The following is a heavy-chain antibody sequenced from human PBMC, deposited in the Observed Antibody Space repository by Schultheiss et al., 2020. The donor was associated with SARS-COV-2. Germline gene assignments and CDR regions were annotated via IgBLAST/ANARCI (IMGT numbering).Heavy chain of an antibody. Sequence: SQTLSLTCAVYGGSFSGYYWSWIRQPPGKGLEWIGEINHSGSTNYNPSLKSRVTISVDTSKNQFSLKLSSVTAADTAVYYCAKDRDAAAGYWGQGTLVTVSS. J-gene: IGHJ4*02. CDR2: INHSGST. CDR1: GGSFSGYY. D-gene: IGHD6-13*01. V-gene: IGHV4-34*01. CDR3: AKDRDAAAGY.